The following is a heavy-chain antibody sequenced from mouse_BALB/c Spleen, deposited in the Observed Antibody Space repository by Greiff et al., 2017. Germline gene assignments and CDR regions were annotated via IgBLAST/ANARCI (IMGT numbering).Heavy chain of an antibody. Sequence: VQLQQPGAELVKPGASVKLSCKASGYTFTSYWMHWVKQRPGQGLEWIGEINPSNGRTNYNEKFKSKATLTVDKSSSTAYMQLSSLTSEDSAVYYCARRSYGSSYAMDYWGQGTSVTVPS. V-gene: IGHV1S81*02. CDR2: INPSNGRT. D-gene: IGHD1-1*01. CDR1: GYTFTSYW. CDR3: ARRSYGSSYAMDY. J-gene: IGHJ4*01.